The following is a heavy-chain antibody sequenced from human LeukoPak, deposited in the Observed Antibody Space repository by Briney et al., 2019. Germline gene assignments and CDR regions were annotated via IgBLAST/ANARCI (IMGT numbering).Heavy chain of an antibody. Sequence: GGSLRLSCSASGFTFSSYAMHWVRQAPGKGLEYASAISSNGGSTYYADSVKGRFTISRDNSKNTLYLQMSSLRAEDTAVYYCVKSTYYSPGWGQGTLVTVSS. CDR3: VKSTYYSPG. V-gene: IGHV3-64D*06. CDR2: ISSNGGST. CDR1: GFTFSSYA. D-gene: IGHD3-10*01. J-gene: IGHJ4*02.